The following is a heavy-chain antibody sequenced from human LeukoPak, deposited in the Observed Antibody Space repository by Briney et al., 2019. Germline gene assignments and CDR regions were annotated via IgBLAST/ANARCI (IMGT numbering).Heavy chain of an antibody. J-gene: IGHJ4*02. CDR3: ARSSLYGGNDY. Sequence: GASVNVSCKASGYTFTSYDINWVRQATGQGLEWMGWMNPNSGNTGYAQKFQGRVTITRNTSISTAYMELSSLRSEDTAVYYCARSSLYGGNDYWGQGTLVTVSS. V-gene: IGHV1-8*03. D-gene: IGHD4-23*01. CDR2: MNPNSGNT. CDR1: GYTFTSYD.